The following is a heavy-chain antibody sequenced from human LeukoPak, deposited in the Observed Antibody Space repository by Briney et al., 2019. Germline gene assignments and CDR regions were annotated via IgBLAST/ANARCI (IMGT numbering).Heavy chain of an antibody. CDR2: MNPNSGNT. V-gene: IGHV1-8*01. Sequence: ASVKVSRRASGYTFTSYDLNCVRAATGQGLECMGWMNPNSGNTRYTQKLRRRVTMIRTTSTSTAYMALSSLRSEDTAVYYCGRASGSSGWYFSRRYYYYMDVWGKGTTVTISS. J-gene: IGHJ6*03. CDR3: GRASGSSGWYFSRRYYYYMDV. CDR1: GYTFTSYD. D-gene: IGHD6-19*01.